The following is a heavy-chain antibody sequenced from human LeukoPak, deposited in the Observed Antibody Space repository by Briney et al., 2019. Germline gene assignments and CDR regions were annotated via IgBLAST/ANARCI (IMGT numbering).Heavy chain of an antibody. J-gene: IGHJ6*03. CDR2: INTNSGGT. CDR1: GYTFTGYY. Sequence: ASVKVSCKASGYTFTGYYMHWVRQAPGQGLEWMGWINTNSGGTNYAQKFQGRVTMTRDTSISTAYMELSRLRSDDTAVYCCARGRFIAARHYHSYYMDVWGKGTTVTVSS. D-gene: IGHD6-6*01. CDR3: ARGRFIAARHYHSYYMDV. V-gene: IGHV1-2*02.